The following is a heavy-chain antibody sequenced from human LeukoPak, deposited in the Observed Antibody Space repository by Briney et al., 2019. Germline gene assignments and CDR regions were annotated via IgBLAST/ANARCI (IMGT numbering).Heavy chain of an antibody. CDR2: IYYSGSA. Sequence: PSETLSLTCTVSGGSINYFYGSWIRQPPGKGLEWIGYIYYSGSANYNPSLRSRVTLSVDTSKNEFSLTLSSVTAADTGIHYCARGEMATIGYDWGQGTLVTVSS. V-gene: IGHV4-59*01. D-gene: IGHD5-24*01. CDR3: ARGEMATIGYD. J-gene: IGHJ4*02. CDR1: GGSINYFY.